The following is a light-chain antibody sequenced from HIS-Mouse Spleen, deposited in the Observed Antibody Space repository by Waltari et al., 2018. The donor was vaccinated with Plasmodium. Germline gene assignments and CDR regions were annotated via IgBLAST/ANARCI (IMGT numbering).Light chain of an antibody. V-gene: IGLV3-19*01. CDR2: GKN. CDR3: NARDSSGNHQV. Sequence: SSELTQDPAVSVALGQTVRITCQGDSLRSYYASWYQQKPGQAPVLVIYGKNNRPSGSPDRFAGSRSGNTAALTITGAQAEDEADYYCNARDSSGNHQVFGGGTKLTVL. CDR1: SLRSYY. J-gene: IGLJ3*02.